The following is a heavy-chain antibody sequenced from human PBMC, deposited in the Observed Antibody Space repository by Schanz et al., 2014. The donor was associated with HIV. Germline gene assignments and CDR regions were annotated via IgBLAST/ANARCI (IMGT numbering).Heavy chain of an antibody. CDR3: AKGGYPGHYYYSLDV. J-gene: IGHJ6*02. Sequence: QAQLVESGGGVVQPGRSLRLSCAASGFTFSSYGMHWVRQAPGKGLEWVAVIWYDGSNKYYADSVKGRFTISRDNSKNTLYLQMNSLRVEDTAVYYCAKGGYPGHYYYSLDVGGQGTTVTVSS. D-gene: IGHD1-26*01. CDR2: IWYDGSNK. CDR1: GFTFSSYG. V-gene: IGHV3-33*06.